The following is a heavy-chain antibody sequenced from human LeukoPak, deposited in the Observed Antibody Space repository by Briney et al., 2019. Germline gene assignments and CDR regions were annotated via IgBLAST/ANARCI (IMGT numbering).Heavy chain of an antibody. CDR3: ARDAIAVAGAKNDY. J-gene: IGHJ4*02. CDR1: GYTLTGYY. CDR2: INPNSGGT. V-gene: IGHV1-2*02. Sequence: ASVKVSCKASGYTLTGYYMHWVRQAPGQGLEWMGWINPNSGGTNYAQKFQGRVTMTRDTSISTAYMELSRLRSDDTAVYYCARDAIAVAGAKNDYWGQGTLVTVSS. D-gene: IGHD6-19*01.